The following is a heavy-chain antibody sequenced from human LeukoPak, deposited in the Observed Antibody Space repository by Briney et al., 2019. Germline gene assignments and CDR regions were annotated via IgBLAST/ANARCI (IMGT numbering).Heavy chain of an antibody. CDR1: GGSISSGGYY. CDR3: ARGDYGGNNDAFDI. V-gene: IGHV4-31*03. CDR2: IYYSGST. D-gene: IGHD4-23*01. J-gene: IGHJ3*02. Sequence: PSETLSLTCTVSGGSISSGGYYWSWIRQHPGKGLEWIGYIYYSGSTYYNPSLKSRVTISVDTSRNQFSLKLSSVTAADTAVYYCARGDYGGNNDAFDIWGQGTMVTASS.